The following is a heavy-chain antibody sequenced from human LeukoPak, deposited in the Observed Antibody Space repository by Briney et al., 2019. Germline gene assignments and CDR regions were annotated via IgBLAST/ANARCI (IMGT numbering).Heavy chain of an antibody. V-gene: IGHV1-2*06. CDR1: GYTFSDYY. CDR3: ARDSSSGSDGYFQH. J-gene: IGHJ1*01. CDR2: INPNSGGT. D-gene: IGHD6-19*01. Sequence: ASVKVSCKASGYTFSDYYMHWVRQAPGQGLEWMGRINPNSGGTTYAQNFQGRVTMTRDTSISTAYMELSSLRSDDTAVYYCARDSSSGSDGYFQHWGQGTLVTVSS.